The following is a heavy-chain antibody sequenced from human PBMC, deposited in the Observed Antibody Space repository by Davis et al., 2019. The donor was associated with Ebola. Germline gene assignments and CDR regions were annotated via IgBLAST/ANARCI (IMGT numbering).Heavy chain of an antibody. D-gene: IGHD2-8*01. CDR2: ISYDGSNK. Sequence: GGSLRLSCAASGFTFSSYGMHWVRQAPGKGLEWVAVISYDGSNKYYADSVKGRFTISRDNSKNTLYLQMNSLRAEDTAVYYCVRDQGLWSMGIDAFDIWGQGTLVTVSS. CDR3: VRDQGLWSMGIDAFDI. CDR1: GFTFSSYG. V-gene: IGHV3-30*03. J-gene: IGHJ3*02.